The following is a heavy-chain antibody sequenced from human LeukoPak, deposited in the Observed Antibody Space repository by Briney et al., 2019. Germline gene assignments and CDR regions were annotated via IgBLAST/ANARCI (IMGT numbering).Heavy chain of an antibody. Sequence: SETLSLTCTVSGGSISSYYWSWIGQPPGKGLEWIGYIYHTGSTSYSPSLKSRVTISADTSQNQFSLKLSSVTAADTAVYYCASRKLGNDYWGQGTLVTVSS. CDR2: IYHTGST. CDR1: GGSISSYY. V-gene: IGHV4-59*01. CDR3: ASRKLGNDY. J-gene: IGHJ4*02. D-gene: IGHD7-27*01.